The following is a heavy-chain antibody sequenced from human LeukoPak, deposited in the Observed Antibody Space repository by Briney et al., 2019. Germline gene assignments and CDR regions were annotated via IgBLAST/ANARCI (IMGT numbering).Heavy chain of an antibody. CDR3: ARGWAQLLFYGNRFDP. CDR2: IKQEGSEK. CDR1: GFTFSSYW. Sequence: PGGSLRLSCAASGFTFSSYWMSWVRQAPGKGLEWVANIKQEGSEKYDVDSVKGRFTISRDNAKNSLYLQMNSLRAEDTAVYYCARGWAQLLFYGNRFDPWGQGTLVTVSS. D-gene: IGHD2-2*01. J-gene: IGHJ5*02. V-gene: IGHV3-7*01.